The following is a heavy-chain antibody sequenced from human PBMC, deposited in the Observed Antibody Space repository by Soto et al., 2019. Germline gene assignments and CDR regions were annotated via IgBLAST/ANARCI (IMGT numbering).Heavy chain of an antibody. Sequence: GASVKVSCKASGGTFISYAISWLRQAPGQGLEWMGGIIPIFGTANYAQKFQGRVTITADESTSTAYMELSSLRSEDTAVYYCARGTTVTYYFDYWGQGTLVTVSS. CDR1: GGTFISYA. D-gene: IGHD4-17*01. V-gene: IGHV1-69*13. J-gene: IGHJ4*02. CDR3: ARGTTVTYYFDY. CDR2: IIPIFGTA.